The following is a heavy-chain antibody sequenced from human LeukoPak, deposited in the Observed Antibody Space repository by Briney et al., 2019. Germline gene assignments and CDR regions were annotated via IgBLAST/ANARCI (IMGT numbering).Heavy chain of an antibody. Sequence: GGSLRLSCAASGFMFSSYWMHWVRLGPGKGLVWVSCIDPDGTETTYADSVKGRFTISRDNSKNTLYLQMNSLRAEDTAVYYCAKLGALGVRYGGPNNWGQGTLVTVSS. CDR2: IDPDGTET. J-gene: IGHJ4*02. CDR1: GFMFSSYW. V-gene: IGHV3-74*01. CDR3: AKLGALGVRYGGPNN. D-gene: IGHD4-23*01.